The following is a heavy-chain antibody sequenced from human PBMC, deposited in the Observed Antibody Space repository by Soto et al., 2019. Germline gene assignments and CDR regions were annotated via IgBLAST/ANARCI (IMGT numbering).Heavy chain of an antibody. D-gene: IGHD3-9*01. V-gene: IGHV1-46*01. CDR1: GYTFTSYC. CDR2: INPSGGST. Sequence: ASVKVSCKASGYTFTSYCMHWVRQAPGQGLEWMGIINPSGGSTSYAQKFQGRVTMTRDTSTSTVYMELSSLRSEDTAVYYCARTRYDILTRHHAFDIWGQGTMVTVSS. CDR3: ARTRYDILTRHHAFDI. J-gene: IGHJ3*02.